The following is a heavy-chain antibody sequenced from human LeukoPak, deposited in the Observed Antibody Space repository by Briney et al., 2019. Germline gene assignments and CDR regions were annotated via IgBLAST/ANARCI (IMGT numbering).Heavy chain of an antibody. CDR3: ARLIYSSSWYGPYFDY. V-gene: IGHV5-51*01. D-gene: IGHD6-13*01. CDR2: IYPGDSDT. J-gene: IGHJ4*02. Sequence: GESLKISCKGSGYSFTSYWIGWVRQMSGKGLEWMGIIYPGDSDTRYSPSFQGQVTISADKSISTAYLQWSSLKASDTAMYYCARLIYSSSWYGPYFDYWGQGTLVTVSS. CDR1: GYSFTSYW.